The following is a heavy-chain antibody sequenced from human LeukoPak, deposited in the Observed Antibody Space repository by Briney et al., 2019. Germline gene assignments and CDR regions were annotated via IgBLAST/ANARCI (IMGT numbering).Heavy chain of an antibody. V-gene: IGHV3-23*01. CDR1: GFTFSSYA. D-gene: IGHD1-26*01. Sequence: GGSLRLSCAASGFTFSSYAMSWVGQAPGRGVEWVSAISGSGGSTYYADSVKGRFTISRDNSKNTLYLQMNSLRAEDTAVYYCAGAAKLYYYYYYMDVWGKGTTVTVSS. J-gene: IGHJ6*03. CDR3: AGAAKLYYYYYYMDV. CDR2: ISGSGGST.